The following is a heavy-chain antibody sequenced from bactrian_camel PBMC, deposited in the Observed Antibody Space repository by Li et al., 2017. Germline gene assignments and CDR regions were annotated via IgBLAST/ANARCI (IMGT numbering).Heavy chain of an antibody. D-gene: IGHD2*01. Sequence: QLVESGGTLVQPGGSLRVSCVASGFALSSYNMSWVRQAPGKGLEWVSGIDSGGGSTYYADSVKGRFTISRDNAKNSLLLQLNSLKTEDTAMYYCGSGLLQHHFYWGQGTQVTVS. V-gene: IGHV3S28*01. CDR1: GFALSSYN. CDR2: IDSGGGST. J-gene: IGHJ4*01. CDR3: GSGLLQHHFY.